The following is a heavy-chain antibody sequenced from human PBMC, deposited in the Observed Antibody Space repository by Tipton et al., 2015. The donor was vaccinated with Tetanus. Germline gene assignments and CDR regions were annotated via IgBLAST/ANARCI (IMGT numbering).Heavy chain of an antibody. CDR3: ARVLRYSTRGGWDDAFDI. CDR2: IYGGGRA. Sequence: TLSLTCTVSGGSTHDFYWSWIRQSAGKGLEWIGRIYGGGRANYNPSLKRRVTMSMDTSKKQFYLKLNSVTVADTALYFCARVLRYSTRGGWDDAFDIWGQGTMVTVSS. J-gene: IGHJ3*02. V-gene: IGHV4-4*07. D-gene: IGHD2-8*02. CDR1: GGSTHDFY.